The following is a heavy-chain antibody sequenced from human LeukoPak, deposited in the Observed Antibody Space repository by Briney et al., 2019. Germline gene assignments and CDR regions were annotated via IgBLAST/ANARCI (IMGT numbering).Heavy chain of an antibody. CDR1: GGSISSGGYY. CDR2: IYYSGST. J-gene: IGHJ5*02. CDR3: ASRAAAGTRDFDP. Sequence: PSETLSLTCTVSGGSISSGGYYWSWIRQHPGKGLEWIGYIYYSGSTYYNPSLKSRVTISVDTPKNQFSLKLSSVTAADTAVYYCASRAAAGTRDFDPWGQGTLVTVSS. V-gene: IGHV4-31*03. D-gene: IGHD6-13*01.